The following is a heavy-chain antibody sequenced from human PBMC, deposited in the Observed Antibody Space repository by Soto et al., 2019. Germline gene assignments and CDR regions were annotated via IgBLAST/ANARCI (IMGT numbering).Heavy chain of an antibody. CDR2: TYYRSKWYN. CDR1: GDSVSSNSAA. V-gene: IGHV6-1*01. Sequence: SQTLSLTCAISGDSVSSNSAAWNWIRQPPPRGLEWLGRTYYRSKWYNDYAVSVKSRITINPDTSKNQFSLQLNSVAPEDTAVYYCARVFYCTNGVCRNWFDPRGQGTLVTVSS. CDR3: ARVFYCTNGVCRNWFDP. J-gene: IGHJ5*02. D-gene: IGHD2-8*01.